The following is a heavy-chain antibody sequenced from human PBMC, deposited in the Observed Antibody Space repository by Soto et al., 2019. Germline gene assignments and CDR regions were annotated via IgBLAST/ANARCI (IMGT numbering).Heavy chain of an antibody. CDR3: ATPTGIALYGMDV. D-gene: IGHD6-13*01. CDR2: IIPILGIA. Sequence: QVQLVQSGAAVKKPGSSVKVSCKASGGTFSSYTISWVRQAPGQGLEWMGRIIPILGIANYAQKFQGRVTITADKSTSTAYMELSSLRSEDTAVYYCATPTGIALYGMDVWGQGTTVTVSS. V-gene: IGHV1-69*02. CDR1: GGTFSSYT. J-gene: IGHJ6*02.